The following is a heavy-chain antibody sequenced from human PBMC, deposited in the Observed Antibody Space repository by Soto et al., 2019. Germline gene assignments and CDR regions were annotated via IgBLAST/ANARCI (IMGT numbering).Heavy chain of an antibody. V-gene: IGHV3-30*03. CDR3: ATDGTERGWELLLDV. D-gene: IGHD1-26*01. J-gene: IGHJ6*02. CDR2: ISYDGSNK. Sequence: QVQLVESGGGVVQPGRSLRLSCADSGFTFSSYGMHWVRQAPGKGLEWVAVISYDGSNKYYADSVKGRFTISRDNSKNTLYLQMNSLRVEDTAVYYCATDGTERGWELLLDVWGQGTTVTVSS. CDR1: GFTFSSYG.